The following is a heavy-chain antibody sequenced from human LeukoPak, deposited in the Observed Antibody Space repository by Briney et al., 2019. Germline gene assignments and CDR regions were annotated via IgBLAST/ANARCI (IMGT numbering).Heavy chain of an antibody. Sequence: PSETLSLTCTVYGGSFSGYYWSWIRQPPGKGLEWIGEINHSGSTNYNPSLKSRVTISVDTSKNQFSLKLSSVTAADTAVYYCAREYYYGSGVYMDVWGKGTTVTVSS. V-gene: IGHV4-34*01. CDR1: GGSFSGYY. CDR3: AREYYYGSGVYMDV. J-gene: IGHJ6*03. CDR2: INHSGST. D-gene: IGHD3-10*01.